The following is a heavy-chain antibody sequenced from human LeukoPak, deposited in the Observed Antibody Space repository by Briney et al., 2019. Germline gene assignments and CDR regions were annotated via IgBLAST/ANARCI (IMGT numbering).Heavy chain of an antibody. CDR2: ISWNSGSI. Sequence: GGSLRLSCAASRFNFDDYAMDWVRQAPGKGLEWVSGISWNSGSIGYADSVKGRFTISRDNAKNSLFLEMNNLRVEDTALYYCAKSGGVVVGVYFDYWGQGTLVTVSS. D-gene: IGHD2-15*01. CDR3: AKSGGVVVGVYFDY. V-gene: IGHV3-9*01. CDR1: RFNFDDYA. J-gene: IGHJ4*02.